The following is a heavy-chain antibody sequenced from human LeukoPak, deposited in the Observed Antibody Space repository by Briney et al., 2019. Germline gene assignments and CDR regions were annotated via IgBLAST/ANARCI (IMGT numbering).Heavy chain of an antibody. Sequence: PSETLSLTCAVSGYSISSGYYWGWIRQPPGKGLEWIGGIYHSGSTYYIPSLKSRVTISVDTSKNQFSLRVNSVTAADTAIYYCATNLGYSSLHYWGRGALVTVSS. J-gene: IGHJ4*02. CDR1: GYSISSGYY. CDR2: IYHSGST. V-gene: IGHV4-38-2*01. CDR3: ATNLGYSSLHY. D-gene: IGHD6-13*01.